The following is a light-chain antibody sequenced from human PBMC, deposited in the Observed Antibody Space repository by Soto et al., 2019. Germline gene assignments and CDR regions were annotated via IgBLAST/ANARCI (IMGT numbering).Light chain of an antibody. V-gene: IGKV1D-8*01. Sequence: VIWMTQSPSLLSASTGDRVTISCRISQGISSYLAWYQQKPGKAPELLIYAASTLQSVVPSRFSGSGSGTDFTLTISCLQSEDFEPYYCQQYYSFPRTFGQGTKVDIK. CDR1: QGISSY. J-gene: IGKJ1*01. CDR3: QQYYSFPRT. CDR2: AAS.